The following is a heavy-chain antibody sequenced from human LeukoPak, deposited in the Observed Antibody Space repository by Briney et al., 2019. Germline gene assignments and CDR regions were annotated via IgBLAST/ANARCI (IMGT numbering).Heavy chain of an antibody. CDR2: ISWNSGSI. Sequence: SLRLSCAASGFTFDDYAMHWVRQAPGKGLEWVAGISWNSGSIGYADSVKGRFTISRGNAKNSLYLQMNSLTAEDTALYYCTKDIKGVSGWEDAFDIWGQGTMVTVSS. J-gene: IGHJ3*02. CDR1: GFTFDDYA. CDR3: TKDIKGVSGWEDAFDI. D-gene: IGHD6-19*01. V-gene: IGHV3-9*01.